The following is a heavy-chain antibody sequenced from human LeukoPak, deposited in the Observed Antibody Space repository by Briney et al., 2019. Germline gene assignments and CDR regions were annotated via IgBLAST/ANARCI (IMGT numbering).Heavy chain of an antibody. Sequence: ASVKVSCKVSGYTLTELSMHWVRQAPGKGREWMGGFDPEDGETIYAQKFQGRVTMTEDTSTDTAYMELSSLRSEDTAVYYCAVGYCSSTSCVYYFDYWGQGTLVTVSS. J-gene: IGHJ4*02. CDR1: GYTLTELS. CDR3: AVGYCSSTSCVYYFDY. CDR2: FDPEDGET. V-gene: IGHV1-24*01. D-gene: IGHD2-2*01.